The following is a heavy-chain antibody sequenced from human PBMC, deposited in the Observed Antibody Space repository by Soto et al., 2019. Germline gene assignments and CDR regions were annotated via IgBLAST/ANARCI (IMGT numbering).Heavy chain of an antibody. V-gene: IGHV4-59*08. J-gene: IGHJ4*02. CDR1: GGSISSYY. Sequence: TSETLSLTCTVSGGSISSYYWSWIRQPPGKGLEWIGYIYYSGSTYYNPSLKSRVTISVYTSKNQFSLKLSSVTAADTAVYYCARHTPAISISDHWGQGTLVTVSS. CDR2: IYYSGST. D-gene: IGHD2-15*01. CDR3: ARHTPAISISDH.